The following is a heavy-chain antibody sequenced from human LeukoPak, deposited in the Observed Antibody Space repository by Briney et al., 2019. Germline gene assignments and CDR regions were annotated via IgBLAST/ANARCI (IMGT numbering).Heavy chain of an antibody. CDR2: INHSGST. D-gene: IGHD5-12*01. V-gene: IGHV4-34*01. CDR3: ARVIQWYFDY. J-gene: IGHJ4*02. Sequence: SETLSLTCAVYGGSLSGYYWSWIRQPPGKGLEWIGEINHSGSTNYNPSLKSRVTISVDTSKNQFSLKLSSVTAADTAVYYCARVIQWYFDYWGQGTLVTVSS. CDR1: GGSLSGYY.